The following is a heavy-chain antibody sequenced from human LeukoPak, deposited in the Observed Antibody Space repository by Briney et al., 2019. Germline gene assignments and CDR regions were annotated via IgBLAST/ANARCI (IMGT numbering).Heavy chain of an antibody. CDR3: AREEAYCSGTSCFRFFDY. Sequence: GGSLRLSCAASGFSLGSHVMHWVRQAPGKGLEWVALIFSDGSNEYYADSVKGRFTISRDNSKNTLYLQMNSLRAEDTAVYYCAREEAYCSGTSCFRFFDYWGQGTLVSVSS. V-gene: IGHV3-30*04. CDR1: GFSLGSHV. J-gene: IGHJ4*02. CDR2: IFSDGSNE. D-gene: IGHD2-15*01.